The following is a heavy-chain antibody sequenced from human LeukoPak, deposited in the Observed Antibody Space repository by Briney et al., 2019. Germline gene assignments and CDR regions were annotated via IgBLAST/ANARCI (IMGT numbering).Heavy chain of an antibody. V-gene: IGHV3-30-3*01. CDR1: GFTFSSYA. Sequence: GGSLRLSCAASGFTFSSYAMHWVRQAPGKGLEWVAVISYDGSNKYYADSVKGRFTISRDNSKNTLYLQMNSLRAEDTAVYYCASSSWNLDYWGQGTLVTVSS. J-gene: IGHJ4*02. CDR2: ISYDGSNK. D-gene: IGHD6-13*01. CDR3: ASSSWNLDY.